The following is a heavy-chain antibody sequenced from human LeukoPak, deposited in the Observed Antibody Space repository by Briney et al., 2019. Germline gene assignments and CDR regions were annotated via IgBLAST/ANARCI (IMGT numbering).Heavy chain of an antibody. V-gene: IGHV1-18*01. CDR2: AYNGNT. CDR3: ARVGRSIVGANNWFDP. J-gene: IGHJ5*02. D-gene: IGHD1-26*01. Sequence: AYNGNTNYAQKLQGRVTMTTDTSTSTAYMELRSLRSDDTAVYYCARVGRSIVGANNWFDPWGQGTLVTVSS.